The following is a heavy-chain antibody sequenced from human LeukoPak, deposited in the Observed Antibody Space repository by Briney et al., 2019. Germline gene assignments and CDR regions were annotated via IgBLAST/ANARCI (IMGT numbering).Heavy chain of an antibody. Sequence: GGSLRLSCAASGFTVSSNYMSWVRQAPGKGLEWVSIIYSGGSTFYADSVKGRFTISRDNSKNTLYLQMNSLRAEDTAVYYCATVSVRPTAILRYFDYWGQGTLVTVSS. J-gene: IGHJ4*02. D-gene: IGHD2-21*02. CDR2: IYSGGST. CDR1: GFTVSSNY. V-gene: IGHV3-53*01. CDR3: ATVSVRPTAILRYFDY.